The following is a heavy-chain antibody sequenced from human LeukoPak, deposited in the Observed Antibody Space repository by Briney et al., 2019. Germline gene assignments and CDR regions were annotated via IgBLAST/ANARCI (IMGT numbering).Heavy chain of an antibody. Sequence: GASLKPSCKASVYTFTGYYMHWVGRAPGQRLEWMGWINPNIGGTNYAQKFQGRVTMTRDTSISTAYMELSRLRSDDTAVYYWARGLEYSSSSGLGGGYWGQGTLVTVSS. J-gene: IGHJ4*02. V-gene: IGHV1-2*02. D-gene: IGHD6-6*01. CDR3: ARGLEYSSSSGLGGGY. CDR1: VYTFTGYY. CDR2: INPNIGGT.